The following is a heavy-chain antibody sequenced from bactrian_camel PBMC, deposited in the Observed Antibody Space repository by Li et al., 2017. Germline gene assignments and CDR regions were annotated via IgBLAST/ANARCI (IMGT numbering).Heavy chain of an antibody. CDR2: IDTSGGT. J-gene: IGHJ6*01. CDR1: GYKSYY. Sequence: HVQLVESGGGSVQAGGSPKLSCVVSGYKSYYMAWFRQAPGNEREAVAFIDTSGGTNYAYSVAGRFTISQDNAKNKLYLQMDNLKPEDSAMYYCAARSVCATPLANADFGYWGQGTQVTVS. CDR3: AARSVCATPLANADFGY. V-gene: IGHV3S53*01.